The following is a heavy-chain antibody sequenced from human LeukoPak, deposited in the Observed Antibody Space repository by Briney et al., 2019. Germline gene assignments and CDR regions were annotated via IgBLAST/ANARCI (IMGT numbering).Heavy chain of an antibody. CDR3: SRLEDTSPIEVALDI. D-gene: IGHD2-2*01. J-gene: IGHJ3*02. V-gene: IGHV3-73*01. CDR1: GFTLSGSV. Sequence: GGSLRLSCAGSGFTLSGSVIHWVRQAAGKGLEWVGRIRSKRNKYATAYAASVKGRFTISRDDSKNTVYLHMDSLKTEDTALYYCSRLEDTSPIEVALDIWGQGTVVTVSS. CDR2: IRSKRNKYAT.